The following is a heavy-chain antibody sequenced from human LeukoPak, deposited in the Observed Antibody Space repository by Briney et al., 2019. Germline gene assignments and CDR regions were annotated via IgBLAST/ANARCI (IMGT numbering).Heavy chain of an antibody. CDR1: GFAFSNLA. CDR2: MSGSGYYT. D-gene: IGHD3-3*01. CDR3: AKMEGQRLYDYCMDV. V-gene: IGHV3-23*01. Sequence: GGSLRLSCAASGFAFSNLAMSWVRQAPGKGLEWVSAMSGSGYYTYYVESVKGRFTISRENSKNTLYLHMNSLRADDTAVYYCAKMEGQRLYDYCMDVWGRGTTVTVSS. J-gene: IGHJ6*03.